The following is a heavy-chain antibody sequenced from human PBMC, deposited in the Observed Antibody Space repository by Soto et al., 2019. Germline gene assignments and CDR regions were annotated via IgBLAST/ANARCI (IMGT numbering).Heavy chain of an antibody. CDR3: ARDRSQSYYGMDV. Sequence: QVQLQQWGAGLLKPSETLSLTCAVYGGSFSGYYWSWIRQPPGKGLEWIGEINHSGSTNYNPSLKSRVTISVDTSKNQFSLKLSSVTAADTAVYYCARDRSQSYYGMDVWGQGTTVTVSS. V-gene: IGHV4-34*01. J-gene: IGHJ6*02. CDR1: GGSFSGYY. CDR2: INHSGST.